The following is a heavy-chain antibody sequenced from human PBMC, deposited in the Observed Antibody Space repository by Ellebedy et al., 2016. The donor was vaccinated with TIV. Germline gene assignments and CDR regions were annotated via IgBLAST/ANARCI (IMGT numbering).Heavy chain of an antibody. CDR2: INPSGGTT. CDR3: ARDKGKVGGHGFDI. D-gene: IGHD1-26*01. V-gene: IGHV1-46*01. J-gene: IGHJ3*02. Sequence: AASVKVSCKAAGYTFTTYFMNWVRQAPGQGLEWMGIINPSGGTTSYAQKFQGRVTMARDTSTSTFYMELSSLRSEDTAFYYCARDKGKVGGHGFDIWGQGTMVTVSS. CDR1: GYTFTTYF.